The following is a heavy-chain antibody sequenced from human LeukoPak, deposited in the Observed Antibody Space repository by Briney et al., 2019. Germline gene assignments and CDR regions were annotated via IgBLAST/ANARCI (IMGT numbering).Heavy chain of an antibody. CDR1: GGSISSSSYY. D-gene: IGHD2-15*01. J-gene: IGHJ6*03. Sequence: SGTLSLTCTVSGGSISSSSYYWAWIRQPPGKGLEWIGSIHYSGSTYYNPSLQSRVTISIDTSKNQFSLKLRFVTAADTAVYYCARVRCSGGSCPYYYYYYMDVWGKGTTVTVSS. CDR3: ARVRCSGGSCPYYYYYYMDV. CDR2: IHYSGST. V-gene: IGHV4-39*07.